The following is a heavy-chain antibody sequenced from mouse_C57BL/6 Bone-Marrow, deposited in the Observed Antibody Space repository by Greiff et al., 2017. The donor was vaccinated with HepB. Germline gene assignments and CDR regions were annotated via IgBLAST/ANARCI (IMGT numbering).Heavy chain of an antibody. CDR3: ATLTAQTTYTFAY. CDR2: IWGVGST. CDR1: GFSLTSYG. V-gene: IGHV2-6*01. J-gene: IGHJ3*01. Sequence: VKLMESGPGLVAPSQSLSITCTVSGFSLTSYGVDWVRQSPGKGLEWLGVIWGVGSTNYNSALKSRLSISKDNSKSQVFLKMNSLQTDDTAMYYCATLTAQTTYTFAYWGQGTLVTVSA. D-gene: IGHD3-2*02.